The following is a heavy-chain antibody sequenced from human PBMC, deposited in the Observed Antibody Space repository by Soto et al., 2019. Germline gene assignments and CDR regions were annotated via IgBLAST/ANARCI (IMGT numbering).Heavy chain of an antibody. Sequence: QVHLQESGPGLVRPSETLSLTCIVTGDSMGSGGHYYNWIRQLPGKGLERIGYVYYSGATHYNPSLRARATISRDTSKNQFLLRLTSVTAADTAVYFCTRGKDLEPTVWGYWGQGTQVTVSS. CDR2: VYYSGAT. J-gene: IGHJ4*02. V-gene: IGHV4-31*03. CDR3: TRGKDLEPTVWGY. CDR1: GDSMGSGGHY. D-gene: IGHD7-27*01.